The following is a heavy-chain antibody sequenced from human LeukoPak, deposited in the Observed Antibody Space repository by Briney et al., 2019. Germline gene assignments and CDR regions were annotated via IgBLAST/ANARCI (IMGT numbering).Heavy chain of an antibody. CDR2: IYYSGSP. J-gene: IGHJ4*02. CDR3: ARVRPFGELGY. V-gene: IGHV4-61*01. D-gene: IGHD3-10*01. Sequence: PSETLSLTCTVSGGSVSSGSYYWSWIRQPPGKGLEWIGYIYYSGSPNYNPSLKSRVTISVDTSKNQFSLKLNSVTAADTAVYYCARVRPFGELGYWGQGTLVTVSS. CDR1: GGSVSSGSYY.